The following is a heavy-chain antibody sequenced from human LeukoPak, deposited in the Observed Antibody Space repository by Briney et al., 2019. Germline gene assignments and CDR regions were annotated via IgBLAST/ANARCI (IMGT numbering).Heavy chain of an antibody. V-gene: IGHV4-38-2*02. CDR1: GYSISSGYY. D-gene: IGHD3-3*01. CDR3: ARQIPLDFWSGYSDY. J-gene: IGHJ4*02. CDR2: IHHSGST. Sequence: SETLSLTCIVSGYSISSGYYWGWIRQPPGKGLEWIGNIHHSGSTYYNPSLKSRVTISVDTSKNQLSLKLSSVTAADTAVYYCARQIPLDFWSGYSDYWGQGTLVTVSS.